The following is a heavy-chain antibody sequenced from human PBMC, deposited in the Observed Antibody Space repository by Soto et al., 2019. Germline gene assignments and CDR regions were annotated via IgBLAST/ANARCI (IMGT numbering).Heavy chain of an antibody. D-gene: IGHD3-10*01. CDR1: GGSISSYY. J-gene: IGHJ6*03. CDR2: IYYSGST. CDR3: ARGLSSPGKAGPWTANYYYMDV. V-gene: IGHV4-59*01. Sequence: SETLSLTCTVSGGSISSYYWSWIRQPPGKGLEWIGYIYYSGSTNYNPSLKSRVTISVDTSKNQFSLKLSSVTAADTAVYYCARGLSSPGKAGPWTANYYYMDVWGKGTTVTVSS.